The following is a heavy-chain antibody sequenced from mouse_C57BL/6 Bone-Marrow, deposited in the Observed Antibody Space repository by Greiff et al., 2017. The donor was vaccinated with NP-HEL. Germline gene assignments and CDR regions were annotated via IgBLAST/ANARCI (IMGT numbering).Heavy chain of an antibody. D-gene: IGHD1-1*01. V-gene: IGHV1-81*01. CDR3: ARGDYGSSSGFAY. CDR1: GYTFTSYG. J-gene: IGHJ3*01. CDR2: IYPRSGTT. Sequence: QVQLKESGAELARPGASVKLSCKASGYTFTSYGISWVKQRTGQGLEWIGEIYPRSGTTYYNEKFKGKATLTAGKSSSTAYMELRSLTSEDSAVYFCARGDYGSSSGFAYWGQGTLVTVSA.